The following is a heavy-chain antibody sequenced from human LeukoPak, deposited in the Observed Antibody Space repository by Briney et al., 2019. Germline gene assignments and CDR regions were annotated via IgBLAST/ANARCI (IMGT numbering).Heavy chain of an antibody. CDR3: ARSLGDYYFDY. CDR1: GFTFSSYG. D-gene: IGHD2-21*02. CDR2: IWYDGSNK. V-gene: IGHV3-33*01. J-gene: IGHJ4*02. Sequence: GGPLRLSCAASGFTFSSYGMHWVRQAPGKGLEWVAVIWYDGSNKYYADSVKGRFTISRDNSKNTLYLQMNSLRAEDTAVYYCARSLGDYYFDYWGQGTLVTVSS.